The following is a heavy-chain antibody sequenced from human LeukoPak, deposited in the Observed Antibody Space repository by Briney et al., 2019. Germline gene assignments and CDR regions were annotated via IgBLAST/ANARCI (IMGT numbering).Heavy chain of an antibody. J-gene: IGHJ6*02. D-gene: IGHD6-19*01. CDR3: ASSKVAGREYYYYGMDV. CDR1: GFTFSSYA. V-gene: IGHV3-23*01. Sequence: PGGSLRLSCAASGFTFSSYAMSWVRQAPGKGLEWVSAISGSGGSTYYADSVKGRFTISRDNSKNTLYLQMNSLRAEDTAVYYCASSKVAGREYYYYGMDVWGQGTTVTVSS. CDR2: ISGSGGST.